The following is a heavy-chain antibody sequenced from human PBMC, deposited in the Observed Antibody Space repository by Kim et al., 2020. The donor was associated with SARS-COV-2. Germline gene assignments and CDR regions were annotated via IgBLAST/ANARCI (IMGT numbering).Heavy chain of an antibody. CDR1: GYTFTGYY. Sequence: ASVKVSCKASGYTFTGYYMHWVRQAPGQGLEWMGWINPNSGGTNYAQKFQGRVTMTRDTSISTAYMELSRLRSDDTAVYYCARPFCDFWSGQNYYYGMDVWGQGTTVTVSS. D-gene: IGHD3-3*01. CDR3: ARPFCDFWSGQNYYYGMDV. J-gene: IGHJ6*02. CDR2: INPNSGGT. V-gene: IGHV1-2*02.